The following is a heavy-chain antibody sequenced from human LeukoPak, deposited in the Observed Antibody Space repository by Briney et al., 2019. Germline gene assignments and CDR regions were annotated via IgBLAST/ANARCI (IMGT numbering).Heavy chain of an antibody. Sequence: GGSLRLSCAASGFTFSSYAMSWVRQAPGKGLEWVSAISGSGGSTYYADSVKGRLTISRDNSKNTLYLQMNSLRAEDTAVYYCARDSRAYSSSWYGGWFDPWGQGTLVTVSS. CDR3: ARDSRAYSSSWYGGWFDP. CDR2: ISGSGGST. CDR1: GFTFSSYA. V-gene: IGHV3-23*01. J-gene: IGHJ5*02. D-gene: IGHD6-13*01.